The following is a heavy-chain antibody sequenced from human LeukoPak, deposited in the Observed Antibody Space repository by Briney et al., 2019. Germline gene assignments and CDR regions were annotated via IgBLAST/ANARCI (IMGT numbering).Heavy chain of an antibody. J-gene: IGHJ4*02. CDR3: ARSGSYYGAGFDY. D-gene: IGHD1-26*01. CDR1: GGSISSGGYS. V-gene: IGHV4-30-2*02. CDR2: IYHSGST. Sequence: SETLSLTCAVSGGSISSGGYSWSWIRQPPGKGLEWIGYIYHSGSTYYNPSLKSRVTISVDRSKNQFSLKLSSVTAADTAVYYCARSGSYYGAGFDYWGQGTLVTVSS.